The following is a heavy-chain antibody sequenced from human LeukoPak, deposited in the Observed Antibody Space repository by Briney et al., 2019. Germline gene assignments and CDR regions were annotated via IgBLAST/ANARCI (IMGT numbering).Heavy chain of an antibody. J-gene: IGHJ4*02. Sequence: SQTLSLTCVISEDSVSANSVTGHWLRQSPSRGLKWLGRTYYRSKWFYDFAPSVRSRITINADTSKNQFSLHLNSVTPEDTAVYYCARAGSGHYTYWGQGTLVTVSS. D-gene: IGHD3-10*01. V-gene: IGHV6-1*01. CDR3: ARAGSGHYTY. CDR2: TYYRSKWFY. CDR1: EDSVSANSVT.